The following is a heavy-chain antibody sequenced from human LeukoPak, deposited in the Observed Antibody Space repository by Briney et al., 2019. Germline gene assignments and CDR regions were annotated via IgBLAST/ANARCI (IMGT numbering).Heavy chain of an antibody. CDR1: GFTFSSYA. V-gene: IGHV3-23*01. D-gene: IGHD4-17*01. J-gene: IGHJ4*02. CDR3: AKAQSGYSDLEY. CDR2: ISGSGGTT. Sequence: GGSLRLSCAASGFTFSSYAMSWVRQTPGKGLEWVSVISGSGGTTYYADSVKGRFTISRDNSKNTLYMQMNSLRAEDTAVYYCAKAQSGYSDLEYWGQGTLVTISS.